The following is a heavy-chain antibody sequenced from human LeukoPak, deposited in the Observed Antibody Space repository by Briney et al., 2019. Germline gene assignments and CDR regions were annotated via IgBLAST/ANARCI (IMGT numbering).Heavy chain of an antibody. J-gene: IGHJ4*02. Sequence: GGSLRLSCAGSGFTSSHYWMTWVRQAPGKGLEWVANIKQDGSEKYYVDSVKGRFTISRDNAKNSLYLQMNSLRAEDTAVYYCARHSSGWAALDYWGQGTLVTVSS. V-gene: IGHV3-7*01. CDR3: ARHSSGWAALDY. CDR1: GFTSSHYW. D-gene: IGHD6-19*01. CDR2: IKQDGSEK.